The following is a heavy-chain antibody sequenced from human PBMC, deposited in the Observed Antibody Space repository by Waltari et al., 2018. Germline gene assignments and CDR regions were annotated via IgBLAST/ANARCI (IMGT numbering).Heavy chain of an antibody. J-gene: IGHJ5*02. CDR3: ARGGQRGWFDP. Sequence: QVQLQQWGAGLLKPSETLSLTCAVYGGSFSGYYWSWIRQPPGKGLEGIGEINHSGSTNYNPDLKGRVTIAVDTSKNQFSLKLSSVTAADTAVYYCARGGQRGWFDPWGQGTLVTVSS. CDR1: GGSFSGYY. CDR2: INHSGST. D-gene: IGHD6-25*01. V-gene: IGHV4-34*01.